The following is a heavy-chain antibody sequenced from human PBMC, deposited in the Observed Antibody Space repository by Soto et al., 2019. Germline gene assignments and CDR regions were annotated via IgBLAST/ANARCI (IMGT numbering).Heavy chain of an antibody. CDR3: ATQYYYDSSGVDY. D-gene: IGHD3-22*01. CDR2: INSDGSST. V-gene: IGHV3-74*01. J-gene: IGHJ4*02. CDR1: GFTFSSYW. Sequence: PGGSLRLSCAASGFTFSSYWMHWVRQAPGKGLVWVSRINSDGSSTSYADSVKGRFTISRDNAKNTLYLQMNSLRAEDTAVYYCATQYYYDSSGVDYWGQGTLVTVSS.